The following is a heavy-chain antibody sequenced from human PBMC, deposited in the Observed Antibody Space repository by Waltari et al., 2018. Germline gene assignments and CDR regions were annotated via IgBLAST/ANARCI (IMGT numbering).Heavy chain of an antibody. Sequence: EVQLVESGGGLVQPGGSLRLSCAASGFTFSSYAMSWVRQAPGKGREWVSAISGSVGSTYYADSVNGRFTISRDNSKNTLYLQMNSLRAEDTAVYYCAKAPDIVVVVAASFDYWGQGTLVTVSS. CDR3: AKAPDIVVVVAASFDY. J-gene: IGHJ4*02. V-gene: IGHV3-23*04. D-gene: IGHD2-15*01. CDR1: GFTFSSYA. CDR2: ISGSVGST.